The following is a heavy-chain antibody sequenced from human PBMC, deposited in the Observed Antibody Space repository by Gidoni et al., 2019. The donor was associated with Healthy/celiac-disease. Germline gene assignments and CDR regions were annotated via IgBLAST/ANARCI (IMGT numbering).Heavy chain of an antibody. Sequence: EVQLVQSGAEVKKPGESLKISCKGSGYSFTSYWIGWVRQMPGKGLEWMGIIYPGDSDTRYSPSLQGQVTISADKSISTAYLQWSSLKASDTAMYYWARWAYYYDSSGYYTFDYWGQGTLVTVSS. CDR2: IYPGDSDT. V-gene: IGHV5-51*01. D-gene: IGHD3-22*01. CDR1: GYSFTSYW. CDR3: ARWAYYYDSSGYYTFDY. J-gene: IGHJ4*02.